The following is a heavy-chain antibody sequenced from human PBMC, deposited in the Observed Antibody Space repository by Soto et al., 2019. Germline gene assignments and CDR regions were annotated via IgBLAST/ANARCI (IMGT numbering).Heavy chain of an antibody. D-gene: IGHD3-10*01. CDR1: AFSLKTYW. CDR3: ATGGSGTYYLGPLDY. V-gene: IGHV3-7*01. J-gene: IGHJ4*02. CDR2: IRQYGAET. Sequence: EVQLVESGGGLVLPGGSLRLSCVGSAFSLKTYWMAWVRQAPGKGLECVANIRQYGAETFYVDSVKGRFTISRDNANNSVYLQMDNLRAEDTGGYYCATGGSGTYYLGPLDYWGQGIMVIVSS.